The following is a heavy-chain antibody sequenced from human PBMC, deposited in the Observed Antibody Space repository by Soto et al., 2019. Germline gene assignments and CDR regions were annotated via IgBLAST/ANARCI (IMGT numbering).Heavy chain of an antibody. CDR3: TRVEDHWSGYYTSVY. J-gene: IGHJ4*02. V-gene: IGHV5-10-1*01. CDR2: IDPSDSQT. Sequence: GESLNISCKGSGYSFAGYWITWVRQKPGKGLEWMGRIDPSDSQTYYSPSFRGHVTISVTKSITTVFLQMNSLKTEDTAVYYCTRVEDHWSGYYTSVYWGQGTLVTVSS. CDR1: GYSFAGYW. D-gene: IGHD3-3*01.